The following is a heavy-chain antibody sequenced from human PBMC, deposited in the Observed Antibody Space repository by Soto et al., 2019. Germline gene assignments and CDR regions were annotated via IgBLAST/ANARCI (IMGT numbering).Heavy chain of an antibody. CDR1: GFTFSSYS. D-gene: IGHD5-18*01. CDR2: ISSSSSYI. J-gene: IGHJ6*02. Sequence: PGGSLKLASAASGFTFSSYSVDWVRQAPGKGLEWVSSISSSSSYIYYADSVKGRFTISRDNAKNSLYLQMNSLRAEDTAVYYCARGAAMAYGMDFWGQGTTVTVSS. CDR3: ARGAAMAYGMDF. V-gene: IGHV3-21*04.